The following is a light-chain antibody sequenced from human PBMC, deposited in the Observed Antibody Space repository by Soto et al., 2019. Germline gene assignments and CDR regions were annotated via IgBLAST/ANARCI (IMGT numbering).Light chain of an antibody. CDR2: DVS. J-gene: IGLJ1*01. Sequence: QSVLTQPRSVSGSPGQSVTISCTGTSSDVGAYNYVCWYQHHPGKAPKYMIYDVSKRPSGVPDRFSGSKSGNTASLTISGLQAEDEADYYCCSYAGTYSDVFGTGTKLTVL. CDR3: CSYAGTYSDV. CDR1: SSDVGAYNY. V-gene: IGLV2-11*01.